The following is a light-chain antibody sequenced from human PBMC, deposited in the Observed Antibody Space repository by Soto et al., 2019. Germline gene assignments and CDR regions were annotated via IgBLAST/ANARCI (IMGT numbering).Light chain of an antibody. CDR1: SSDVGYYKF. V-gene: IGLV2-14*01. CDR3: SSYTSTITPHVV. J-gene: IGLJ2*01. CDR2: DVS. Sequence: QSALTQPASVSGSPGQSITISCTGTSSDVGYYKFVSWYQQHPGKAPKLVIYDVSNRPSGVSNRFSGSKSGNTASLIISGLQAEDEADYYCSSYTSTITPHVVFGGGTKLTVL.